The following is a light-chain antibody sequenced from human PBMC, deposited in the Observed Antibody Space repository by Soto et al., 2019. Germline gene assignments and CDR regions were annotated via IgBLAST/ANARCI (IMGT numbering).Light chain of an antibody. Sequence: EIVLTQSPGALSSSPGETITLSCRASQSVSSNYLAWYQQKPGQAPRLLVYGASSRATGIPDRFSGSGSGTDFTLTIIRLEPEDFAVYYCQQYGATLWTFXQGTKVDIK. J-gene: IGKJ1*01. CDR3: QQYGATLWT. V-gene: IGKV3-20*01. CDR2: GAS. CDR1: QSVSSNY.